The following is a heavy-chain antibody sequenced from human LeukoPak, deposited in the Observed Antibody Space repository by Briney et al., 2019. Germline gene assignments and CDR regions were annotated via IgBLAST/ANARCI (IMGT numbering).Heavy chain of an antibody. Sequence: SETLSLTGTVSGASISSSSYYWGWIRQPAGKGLEWIGRIYTSGSTNYNPSLKSRVTISVDTSKNQFSLKLSSVTAADAAVYYCARDATTVTTGHYYYLDVWGKGTTVTISS. J-gene: IGHJ6*03. CDR2: IYTSGST. V-gene: IGHV4-61*02. D-gene: IGHD4-17*01. CDR1: GASISSSSYY. CDR3: ARDATTVTTGHYYYLDV.